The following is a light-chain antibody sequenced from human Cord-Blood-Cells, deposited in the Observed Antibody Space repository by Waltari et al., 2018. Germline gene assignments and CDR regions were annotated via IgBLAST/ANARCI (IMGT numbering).Light chain of an antibody. V-gene: IGLV3-19*01. Sequence: SSELTQDPAVSVAFGQTVMITCQGDSLRSYYASWYQQKPGQAPVLVIYGKNNRPSGIPDRFSGSSSGNTASLTITGAQAEDEADYYCNSRDSSGNHLVFGGGTKLTVL. CDR2: GKN. CDR1: SLRSYY. J-gene: IGLJ2*01. CDR3: NSRDSSGNHLV.